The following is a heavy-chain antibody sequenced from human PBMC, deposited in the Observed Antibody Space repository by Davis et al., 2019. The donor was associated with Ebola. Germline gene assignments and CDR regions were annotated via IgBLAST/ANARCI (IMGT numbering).Heavy chain of an antibody. Sequence: AASVKVSCKASGGTFSSYAISWVRQAPGQGLEWMGGIIPIFGTANYAQKFQGRVTMTRNISITTAYLELSILGSEDTAVYYCARRVGARSGFGNWGQGTLVTVSS. V-gene: IGHV1-69*05. CDR2: IIPIFGTA. J-gene: IGHJ4*02. D-gene: IGHD1-26*01. CDR1: GGTFSSYA. CDR3: ARRVGARSGFGN.